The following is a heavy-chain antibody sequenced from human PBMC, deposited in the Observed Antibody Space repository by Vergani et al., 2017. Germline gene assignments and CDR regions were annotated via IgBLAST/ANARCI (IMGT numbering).Heavy chain of an antibody. CDR2: ISSSRSYI. J-gene: IGHJ6*02. CDR1: GFTFSSYS. Sequence: EVQLVESGGGLVKPGGSLRLSCAASGFTFSSYSMNWVRQAPGKGLEWVSSISSSRSYIYYADSVKGRFPISRDNAKNSLYLQMNSLRAEDTAVYYCAGDSGYDIVTGWYYYYYGMDVWGQGTTVTVSS. CDR3: AGDSGYDIVTGWYYYYYGMDV. V-gene: IGHV3-21*01. D-gene: IGHD3-9*01.